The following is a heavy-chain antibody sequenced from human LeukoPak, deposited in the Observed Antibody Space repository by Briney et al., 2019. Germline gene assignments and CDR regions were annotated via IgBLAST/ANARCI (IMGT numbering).Heavy chain of an antibody. V-gene: IGHV1-69*06. CDR3: ARDEYGSGSYEVHYYYYMDV. D-gene: IGHD3-10*01. CDR1: GYTFTGYY. J-gene: IGHJ6*03. Sequence: ASVKVSCKASGYTFTGYYMHWVRQAPGQGLEWMGGIIPIFGTANYAQKFQGRVTITADKSTSTAYMELSSLRSEDTAVYYCARDEYGSGSYEVHYYYYMDVWGKGTTVTVSS. CDR2: IIPIFGTA.